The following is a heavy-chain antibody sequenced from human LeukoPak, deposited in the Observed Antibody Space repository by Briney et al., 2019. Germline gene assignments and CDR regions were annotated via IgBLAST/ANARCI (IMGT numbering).Heavy chain of an antibody. CDR1: GGSISSSSYY. CDR3: AKVVQPRNWFDP. V-gene: IGHV4-39*07. J-gene: IGHJ5*02. Sequence: SETLSLTCTVSGGSISSSSYYWGWIRQPPGKGLEWIGSIYYSGSTYYNPSLKSRVTISVDTSKNQFSLKLSSVTAADTAVYYCAKVVQPRNWFDPWGQGTLVTVSS. D-gene: IGHD2-2*01. CDR2: IYYSGST.